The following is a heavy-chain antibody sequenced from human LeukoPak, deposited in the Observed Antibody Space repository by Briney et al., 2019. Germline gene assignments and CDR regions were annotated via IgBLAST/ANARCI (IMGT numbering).Heavy chain of an antibody. J-gene: IGHJ4*02. CDR3: ANEIRPNDY. CDR1: AFAFINHA. Sequence: GGSLRLSCTASAFAFINHAMSWVRQAPGKGLEWVSSISISGGTTYYTDSVKGRFTISRENSKSTLYLQMNNLRADDTAVYYCANEIRPNDYWGQGTLVTVSS. D-gene: IGHD4-17*01. V-gene: IGHV3-23*01. CDR2: ISISGGTT.